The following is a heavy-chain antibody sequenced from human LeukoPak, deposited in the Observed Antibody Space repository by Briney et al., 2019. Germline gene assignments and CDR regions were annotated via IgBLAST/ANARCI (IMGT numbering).Heavy chain of an antibody. V-gene: IGHV1-69*06. CDR3: ARDAVGATRYYYYYYMDV. CDR1: GGTFSSYA. CDR2: IIPIFGTA. Sequence: ASVKVSCKASGGTFSSYAISWVRQAPGQGLEWMGGIIPIFGTANYAQKFQGRVTITADKSTSTAYMELSSLRSEDTAVYYCARDAVGATRYYYYYYMDVWGKGTTITVSS. D-gene: IGHD1-26*01. J-gene: IGHJ6*03.